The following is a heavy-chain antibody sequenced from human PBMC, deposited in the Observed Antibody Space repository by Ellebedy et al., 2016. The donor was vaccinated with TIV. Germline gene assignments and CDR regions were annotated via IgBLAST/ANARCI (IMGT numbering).Heavy chain of an antibody. V-gene: IGHV3-74*01. D-gene: IGHD4/OR15-4a*01. Sequence: GGSLRLSCAASGFTLRSHWMHWVRQAPGKGLLWVSSINSDGSTTRYADSVQGRFTISRDNARNTLYLQTNSLRVEDTAVYYCAREIVASAKGGAFDAWGQGTMVTVSP. CDR2: INSDGSTT. CDR1: GFTLRSHW. CDR3: AREIVASAKGGAFDA. J-gene: IGHJ3*01.